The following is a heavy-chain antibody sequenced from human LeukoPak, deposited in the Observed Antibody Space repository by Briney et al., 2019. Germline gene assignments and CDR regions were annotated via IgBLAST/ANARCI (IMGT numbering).Heavy chain of an antibody. J-gene: IGHJ3*01. D-gene: IGHD4-11*01. CDR1: DYTLRSYG. Sequence: ASVKVSCKASDYTLRSYGITWVRQAPGQGLEWMGWISAYNGNTNYAQKFRGRVTMTTDTSTTTAYMELRSLRSDDTAVYYCVRGNGALQAFDVWGQGTLVTVSS. V-gene: IGHV1-18*01. CDR3: VRGNGALQAFDV. CDR2: ISAYNGNT.